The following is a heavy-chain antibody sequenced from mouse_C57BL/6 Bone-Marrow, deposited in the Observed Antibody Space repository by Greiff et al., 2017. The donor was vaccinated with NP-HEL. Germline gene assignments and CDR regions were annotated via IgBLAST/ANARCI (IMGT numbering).Heavy chain of an antibody. D-gene: IGHD2-4*01. CDR2: IWSGGST. CDR1: GFSLTSYG. V-gene: IGHV2-2*01. J-gene: IGHJ3*01. CDR3: APLYYDYDGFAY. Sequence: QVQLQQSGPGLVQPSPSLSITCTVSGFSLTSYGVHWVRQSPGKGLEWLGVIWSGGSTDYNAAFISRLSISKDNSKSQVFFKMNSLQADDTAIYYCAPLYYDYDGFAYWGQGTLVTVSA.